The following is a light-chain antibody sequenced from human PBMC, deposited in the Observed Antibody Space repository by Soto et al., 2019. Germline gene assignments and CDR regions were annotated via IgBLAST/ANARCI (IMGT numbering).Light chain of an antibody. CDR3: CSYVGSYSYV. CDR2: GVS. CDR1: SSDVGDYNS. J-gene: IGLJ1*01. V-gene: IGLV2-11*01. Sequence: QSALTQPRSVSGSPGQSVTVSCIGTSSDVGDYNSDSWYQQHPGKAPKLMIYGVSKRPSGVPDRFSGSKSGNTASLTISGLQAEDEADYYCCSYVGSYSYVFGIGTKLTVL.